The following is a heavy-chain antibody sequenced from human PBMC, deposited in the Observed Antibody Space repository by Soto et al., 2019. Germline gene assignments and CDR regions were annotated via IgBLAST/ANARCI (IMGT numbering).Heavy chain of an antibody. V-gene: IGHV2-70*13. Sequence: SGPTLVNPKQTLTLTRTFSGFSLTSPGMCVSWIRQSPGKALEWLALIERDDDKYYSTSLKTRLTISKDTRKNQVVLTMANMEKEETDTYYCERSIRGPRRFNGMDVWGQGTTVTVS. CDR2: IERDDDK. J-gene: IGHJ6*02. CDR1: GFSLTSPGMC. D-gene: IGHD1-20*01. CDR3: ERSIRGPRRFNGMDV.